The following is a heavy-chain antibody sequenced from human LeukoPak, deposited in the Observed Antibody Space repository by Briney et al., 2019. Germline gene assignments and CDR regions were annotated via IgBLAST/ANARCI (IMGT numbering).Heavy chain of an antibody. CDR2: ISAYNGNT. D-gene: IGHD1-26*01. CDR1: GGTFSSYG. J-gene: IGHJ4*02. V-gene: IGHV1-18*01. CDR3: ARGIMGATLRVRPPLNFDY. Sequence: AASVKVSCKASGGTFSSYGISWVRQAPGQGLEWMGWISAYNGNTNYAQKLQGRVTMTTDTSTSTAYMELRSLRSDDTAVYYCARGIMGATLRVRPPLNFDYWGQGTLVTVSS.